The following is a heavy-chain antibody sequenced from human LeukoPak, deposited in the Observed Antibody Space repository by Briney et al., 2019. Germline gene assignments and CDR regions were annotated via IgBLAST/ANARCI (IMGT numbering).Heavy chain of an antibody. CDR1: GFTFSSYG. D-gene: IGHD4-17*01. CDR2: IWYDGSNK. V-gene: IGHV3-33*06. J-gene: IGHJ3*02. Sequence: PGGSLRLSCAASGFTFSSYGMHWVRQAPGKGLEWVAVIWYDGSNKYYADSVKGRFTISRDNSKHTLYLQMNSLRAEDTAVYYCAKVVSTVTTRDHDAFDIWGQGTMVTVSS. CDR3: AKVVSTVTTRDHDAFDI.